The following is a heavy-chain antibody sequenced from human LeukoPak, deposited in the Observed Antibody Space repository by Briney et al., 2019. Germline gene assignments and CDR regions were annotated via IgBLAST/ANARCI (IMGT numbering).Heavy chain of an antibody. J-gene: IGHJ4*02. Sequence: GGSLSLSCAASGFTFSSYSMNWVRQAPGKGLEWVSSISSSSSYIYYADSVKGRFTISRDNAKNSLYLQMNSLRAEDTAVYYCARDFLRSYDSSGYLYYWGQGTLVTVSS. CDR3: ARDFLRSYDSSGYLYY. V-gene: IGHV3-21*01. D-gene: IGHD3-22*01. CDR2: ISSSSSYI. CDR1: GFTFSSYS.